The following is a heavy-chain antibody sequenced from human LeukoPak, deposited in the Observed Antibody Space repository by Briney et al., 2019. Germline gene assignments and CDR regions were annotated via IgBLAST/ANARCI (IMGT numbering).Heavy chain of an antibody. CDR3: ARDAGFRYPRHYYYGMDV. Sequence: GASVKVSCKASGGTFISYTISWVRRAPGQGLEWLGRIIPILGIANYAQKFQGRVTITADKSTSTAYMELSSLRSEDTAVYYCARDAGFRYPRHYYYGMDVWGQGTTVTVSS. J-gene: IGHJ6*02. V-gene: IGHV1-69*04. CDR1: GGTFISYT. D-gene: IGHD1-1*01. CDR2: IIPILGIA.